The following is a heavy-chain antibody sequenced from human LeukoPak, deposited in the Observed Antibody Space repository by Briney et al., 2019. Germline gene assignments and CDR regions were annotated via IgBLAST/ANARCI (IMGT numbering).Heavy chain of an antibody. CDR1: GGSISSSSYY. J-gene: IGHJ4*02. CDR2: IYYSGST. CDR3: ASRGPSYDSSGYMDY. D-gene: IGHD3-22*01. Sequence: SETLSLTCTVSGGSISSSSYYWGWIRQPPGKGLEWIGSIYYSGSTYYNPSLKSRVTISVDTSKNQFSLKLSSVTAADTAVYYCASRGPSYDSSGYMDYWGQGTLVTVSS. V-gene: IGHV4-39*07.